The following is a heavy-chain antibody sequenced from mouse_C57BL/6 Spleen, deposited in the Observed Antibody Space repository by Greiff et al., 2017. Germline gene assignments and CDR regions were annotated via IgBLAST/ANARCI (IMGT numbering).Heavy chain of an antibody. J-gene: IGHJ2*01. D-gene: IGHD1-1*01. CDR3: ARNGPYYYGSSYFDY. Sequence: QVQLKESGPGLVAPSPSLSITCTVSGFSLTSYAISWVRQPPGKGLEWLGEIWTGGGTNYNSTLNSRQGIGKDKSKSQAFLKMNSLQTDDTARYYCARNGPYYYGSSYFDYWGQGTTLTVSS. V-gene: IGHV2-9-1*01. CDR2: IWTGGGT. CDR1: GFSLTSYA.